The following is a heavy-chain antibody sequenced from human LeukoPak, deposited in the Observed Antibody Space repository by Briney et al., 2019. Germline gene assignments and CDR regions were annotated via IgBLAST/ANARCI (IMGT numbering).Heavy chain of an antibody. CDR2: IYTSGST. CDR1: GGSISTYH. D-gene: IGHD2-2*01. CDR3: ARDLEHCDSTSCHNWLDP. J-gene: IGHJ5*02. Sequence: PSETLSLTCTVSGGSISTYHWSWIRQPAGKGLEWIGRIYTSGSTSYSPSLKSRVSISVHKSKSQFSLKLSSVTAADTAVYYCARDLEHCDSTSCHNWLDPWGQGTLVTVSS. V-gene: IGHV4-4*07.